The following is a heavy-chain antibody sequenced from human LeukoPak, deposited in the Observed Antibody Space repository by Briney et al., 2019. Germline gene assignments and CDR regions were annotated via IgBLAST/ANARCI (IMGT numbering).Heavy chain of an antibody. V-gene: IGHV1-24*01. J-gene: IGHJ4*02. D-gene: IGHD6-13*01. CDR2: FDPEDGET. CDR3: ATDLLASSSWWGFDY. CDR1: GYTLTELS. Sequence: ASVKVSCKVPGYTLTELSMHWVRQAPGKGLEWMGGFDPEDGETIYAQKFQGRVTMTEDTSTDTAYMELSSLRSEDTAVYYCATDLLASSSWWGFDYWGQGTLVTVSS.